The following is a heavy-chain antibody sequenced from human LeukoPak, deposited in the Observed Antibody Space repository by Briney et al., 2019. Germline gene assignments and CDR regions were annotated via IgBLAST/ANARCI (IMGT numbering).Heavy chain of an antibody. D-gene: IGHD5-18*01. J-gene: IGHJ4*02. CDR1: VFTFSDSW. CDR3: APVITGSTYGQFDF. CDR2: INSDGIRT. Sequence: GGSLRLSCAASVFTFSDSWIHWVRQAPGKGLLWVSRINSDGIRTNYADCVKGRFTISRDNAKNTEFLYMNSLTAEDAAVYYCAPVITGSTYGQFDFWGQGALATVSS. V-gene: IGHV3-74*01.